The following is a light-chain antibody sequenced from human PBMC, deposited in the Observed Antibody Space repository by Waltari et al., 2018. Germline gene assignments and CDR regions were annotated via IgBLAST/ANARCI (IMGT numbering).Light chain of an antibody. CDR2: GVS. V-gene: IGKV3-20*01. CDR1: QSVSSSY. Sequence: EIVLTQSPGTLSLSPGERATLSCRASQSVSSSYLAWYQQKPGQAPRLLLYGVSSRATGIPDRFSGSGSGTDFTLTISRLEPEDFAVYYCQQYGSSRTFGQGTKLEIK. CDR3: QQYGSSRT. J-gene: IGKJ2*01.